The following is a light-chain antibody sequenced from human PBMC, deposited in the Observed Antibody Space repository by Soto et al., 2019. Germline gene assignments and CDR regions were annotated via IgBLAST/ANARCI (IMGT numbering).Light chain of an antibody. CDR2: DAS. J-gene: IGKJ5*01. V-gene: IGKV3-11*01. CDR3: QQRSNLPPIT. Sequence: EIVLKQSPATLSLSPGEGATLSCRASQSVSSYLAWYQQKPGQAPRLLIYDASNRATGIPARFSGSGSGTDFTLTISSLEPEDFAVYYCQQRSNLPPITFGQGTLLEIK. CDR1: QSVSSY.